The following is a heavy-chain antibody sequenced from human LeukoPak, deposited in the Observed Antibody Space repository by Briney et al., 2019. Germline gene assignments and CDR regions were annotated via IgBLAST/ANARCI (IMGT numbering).Heavy chain of an antibody. Sequence: GGSLRLSCAASGFTFSSYAMHWVRQAPGKGLEWVAVISYDGSNKYYADSVKGRFTISRDNAKNSLYLQMNSLRAEDTAVYYCAREHKPYYDSSGYQVFWGQGTLVTVSS. CDR3: AREHKPYYDSSGYQVF. J-gene: IGHJ4*02. V-gene: IGHV3-30-3*01. D-gene: IGHD3-22*01. CDR1: GFTFSSYA. CDR2: ISYDGSNK.